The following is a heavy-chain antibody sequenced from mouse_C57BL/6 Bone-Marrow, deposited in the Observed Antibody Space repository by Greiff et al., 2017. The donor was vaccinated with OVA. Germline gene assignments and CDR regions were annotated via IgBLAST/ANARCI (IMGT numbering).Heavy chain of an antibody. CDR2: IDPETGGT. Sequence: QVQLQQSGAELVRPGASVTLSCKASGYTFTDYEMHWVKQTPVHGLEWIGAIDPETGGTAYNQKFKGKAILTADKSSSTAYMELRSLTSEDSAVYYCTRDIHYFDYWGQGTTLTVSS. V-gene: IGHV1-15*01. CDR1: GYTFTDYE. CDR3: TRDIHYFDY. J-gene: IGHJ2*01. D-gene: IGHD1-2*01.